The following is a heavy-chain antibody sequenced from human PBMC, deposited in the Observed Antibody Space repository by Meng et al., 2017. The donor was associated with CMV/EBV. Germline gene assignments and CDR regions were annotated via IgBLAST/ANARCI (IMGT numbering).Heavy chain of an antibody. J-gene: IGHJ6*02. V-gene: IGHV3-21*01. CDR3: ARALDLDSGYCSSTSCYYYYYGMDV. CDR1: GFTFSSYS. D-gene: IGHD2-2*01. Sequence: GGSLRLSCAASGFTFSSYSMNWVRQAPGKGLEWVSSISSSSSSYIYYADSVKGRFTISRDNAKNSLYLQMNSLRAEDTAVYYCARALDLDSGYCSSTSCYYYYYGMDVWGQGTTVTVSS. CDR2: ISSSSSSYI.